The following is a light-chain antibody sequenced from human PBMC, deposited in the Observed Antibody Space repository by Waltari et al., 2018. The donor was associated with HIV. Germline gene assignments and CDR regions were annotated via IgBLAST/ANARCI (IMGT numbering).Light chain of an antibody. Sequence: EIVLTQSPGTLSLSPGERATLSCRASQSVSSSYLAWYQQKPGQAPRLLIYGASSRATGIPDRFRGSGSGTDFTLTISRLEPEDFAVYYCQQYGSSRETFGQGTKVEIK. J-gene: IGKJ1*01. V-gene: IGKV3-20*01. CDR1: QSVSSSY. CDR3: QQYGSSRET. CDR2: GAS.